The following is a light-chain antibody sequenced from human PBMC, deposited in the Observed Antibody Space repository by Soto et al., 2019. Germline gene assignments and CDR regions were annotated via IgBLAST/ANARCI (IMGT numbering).Light chain of an antibody. CDR3: LHYGGSPLT. CDR1: QSISSN. V-gene: IGKV3-20*01. J-gene: IGKJ5*01. Sequence: EIVLTQSPATLSVSPGERATLSCRASQSISSNLAWFQQKPGQAPRLLIYGASTRTTGIPDRFSGSGSGTDFTLTIGRLEPGDFAVYYCLHYGGSPLTFGQGTRLE. CDR2: GAS.